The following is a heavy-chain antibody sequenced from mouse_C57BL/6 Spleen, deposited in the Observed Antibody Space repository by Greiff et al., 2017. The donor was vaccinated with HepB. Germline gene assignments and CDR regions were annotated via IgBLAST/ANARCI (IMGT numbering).Heavy chain of an antibody. CDR2: ISYDGSN. Sequence: EVQVVESGPGLVKPSQSLSLTCSVTGYSITSGYYWNWIRQFPGNKLEWMGYISYDGSNNYNPSLKNRISITRDTSKNQFFLKLNSVTTEDTATYYCARGSTTVVANGVFDYWGQGTTLTVSS. V-gene: IGHV3-6*01. CDR1: GYSITSGYY. CDR3: ARGSTTVVANGVFDY. D-gene: IGHD1-1*01. J-gene: IGHJ2*01.